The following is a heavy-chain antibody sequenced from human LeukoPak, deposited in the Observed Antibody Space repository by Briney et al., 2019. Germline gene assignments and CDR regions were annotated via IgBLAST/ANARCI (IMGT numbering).Heavy chain of an antibody. D-gene: IGHD2-2*02. CDR3: ARGDIIVVVPAAIPGYFQH. Sequence: ASVKVSCKASGGTFSSYAISWVRQAPGQGLEWMGGIIPIFGTANYAQKFQGRVTITTDESTSTAYMELSSLRSEDTAVYYCARGDIIVVVPAAIPGYFQHWGQGTLVTVSS. CDR2: IIPIFGTA. V-gene: IGHV1-69*05. CDR1: GGTFSSYA. J-gene: IGHJ1*01.